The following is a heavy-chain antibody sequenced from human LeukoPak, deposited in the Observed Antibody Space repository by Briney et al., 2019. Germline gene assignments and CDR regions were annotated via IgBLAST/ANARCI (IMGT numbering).Heavy chain of an antibody. D-gene: IGHD3-22*01. Sequence: GGSLRLSCAASGFTFSSYVMHWVRQAPGKGLEWVAIISYDGSNEYYADSVKGRFTISRDNSKNTLYLQMNSLRAADTAVYYCARSNFGYYDSGNFDYWGQGTLVTVSS. J-gene: IGHJ4*02. CDR2: ISYDGSNE. CDR3: ARSNFGYYDSGNFDY. V-gene: IGHV3-30*04. CDR1: GFTFSSYV.